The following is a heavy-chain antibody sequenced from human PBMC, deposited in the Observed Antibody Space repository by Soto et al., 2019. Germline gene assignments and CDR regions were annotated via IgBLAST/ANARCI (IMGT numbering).Heavy chain of an antibody. D-gene: IGHD1-26*01. V-gene: IGHV3-30*04. Sequence: QVQLVESGGGVVQPGRSLRLSCAASGFTFSSNAMHWVRQAPGKGLEWVAGISYDGKNKYYADSMKGRFTISRDNSKNTLDLQMNSLRIEDTAVYYCARLRGSYSWYFDYWGQGTRVTVSS. J-gene: IGHJ4*02. CDR1: GFTFSSNA. CDR2: ISYDGKNK. CDR3: ARLRGSYSWYFDY.